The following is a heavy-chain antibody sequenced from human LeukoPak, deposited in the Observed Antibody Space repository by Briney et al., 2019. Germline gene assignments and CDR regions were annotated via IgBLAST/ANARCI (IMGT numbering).Heavy chain of an antibody. CDR3: ARDYYYGMDV. Sequence: PGGSLRLSYAAWGFTFSTYWMHWVRQAPGKGLEWVSRINPDGITTTCADSVKGRFTISRDNAKNTLFLQMNSLRAEDTAVYYCARDYYYGMDVWGQGTTITVSS. CDR1: GFTFSTYW. CDR2: INPDGITT. V-gene: IGHV3-74*01. J-gene: IGHJ6*02.